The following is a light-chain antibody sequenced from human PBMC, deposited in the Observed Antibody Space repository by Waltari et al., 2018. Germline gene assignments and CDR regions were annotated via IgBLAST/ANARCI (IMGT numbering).Light chain of an antibody. CDR3: SSYISSSTLEL. CDR2: DVS. V-gene: IGLV2-14*03. Sequence: QSALPQPASVAGAPGQSIALSSTGTSTDVGAYNHVSSYQQHPGKAPKLMIFDVSNRPSGVSNRFSGSKSGNTASLTISGLQAEDEADYYCSSYISSSTLELFGGGTSLTVL. CDR1: STDVGAYNH. J-gene: IGLJ2*01.